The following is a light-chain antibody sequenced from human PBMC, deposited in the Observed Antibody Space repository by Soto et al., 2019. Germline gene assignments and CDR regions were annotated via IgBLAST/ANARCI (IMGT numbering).Light chain of an antibody. J-gene: IGKJ1*01. CDR1: QSISSW. CDR2: KAS. Sequence: DIQMTQSPSTLSASVGDRVTITCRASQSISSWLAWYQQKPGKAPKLLIYKASSLESGVPSRFSGSGSGTEFTLTISSLQHDDFANYYCQQYNSPWTFGQGTKVEIK. V-gene: IGKV1-5*03. CDR3: QQYNSPWT.